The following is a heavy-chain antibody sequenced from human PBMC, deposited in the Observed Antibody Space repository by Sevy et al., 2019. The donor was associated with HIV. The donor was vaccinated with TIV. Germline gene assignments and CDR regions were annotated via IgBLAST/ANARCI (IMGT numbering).Heavy chain of an antibody. V-gene: IGHV1-69*13. D-gene: IGHD2-2*01. CDR3: ASPGYCSSTSCYYFDY. Sequence: ASVKVSCKASGGTFSSYAISWVRQAPGQGLEWMGGIIPIFGTANYAQKFQGRDTITADESTSTAYMELSSLRSEDTAVYYCASPGYCSSTSCYYFDYWGQGTLVTVSS. J-gene: IGHJ4*02. CDR1: GGTFSSYA. CDR2: IIPIFGTA.